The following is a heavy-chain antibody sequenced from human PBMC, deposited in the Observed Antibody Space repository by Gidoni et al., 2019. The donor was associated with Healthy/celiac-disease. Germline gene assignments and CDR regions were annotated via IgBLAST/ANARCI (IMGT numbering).Heavy chain of an antibody. CDR1: GFTFSSYA. CDR3: AKDGVLLWFGEMNNWFDP. J-gene: IGHJ5*02. Sequence: EVQLLESGGGLVQPGGSLRLSCAASGFTFSSYAMSWVRQAPGKGLEWVSAISGSGGSTYYADSVKGRFTISRDNSKNTLYLQMNSLRAEDTAVYYCAKDGVLLWFGEMNNWFDPWGQGTLVTVSS. V-gene: IGHV3-23*01. D-gene: IGHD3-10*01. CDR2: ISGSGGST.